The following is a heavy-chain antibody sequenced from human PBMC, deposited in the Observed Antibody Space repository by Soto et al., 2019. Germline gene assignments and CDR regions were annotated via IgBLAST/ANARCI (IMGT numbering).Heavy chain of an antibody. D-gene: IGHD1-26*01. J-gene: IGHJ6*02. CDR2: FYPRDSAA. CDR3: ARGGKDGSLFFGLEV. CDR1: GYSFTTHW. V-gene: IGHV5-51*01. Sequence: PGESLKISCVGSGYSFTTHWVAWVRQMPGKVLEWMGIFYPRDSAATYSPSFQGQVTMSADKSSSTAYLQWNSLPASDTALYYCARGGKDGSLFFGLEVWGQGTTVTVSS.